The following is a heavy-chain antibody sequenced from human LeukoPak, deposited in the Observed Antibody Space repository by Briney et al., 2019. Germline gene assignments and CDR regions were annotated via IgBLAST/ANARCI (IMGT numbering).Heavy chain of an antibody. J-gene: IGHJ4*02. CDR1: GGSISSYY. Sequence: SETPSLTCTVSGGSISSYYWSWIRQPAGKGLEWIGRIYTSGSTNYNPSLKSRVTMSVDTSKNQFSLKLSSVTAADTAVYYCARDIRGYSYGYSFDYWGQGTLVTVSS. CDR3: ARDIRGYSYGYSFDY. V-gene: IGHV4-4*07. D-gene: IGHD5-18*01. CDR2: IYTSGST.